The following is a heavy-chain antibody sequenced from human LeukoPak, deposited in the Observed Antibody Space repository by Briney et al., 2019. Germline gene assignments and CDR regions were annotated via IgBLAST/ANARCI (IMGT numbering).Heavy chain of an antibody. CDR2: IFPILGTA. Sequence: SSLRVSCEAPGGTFSSYAISCVRQGPREGVEWRGGIFPILGTANYAQTLRGGVTTSADKSTSTPYMELSSMRSEGTAVYYFARLLLLWFGELARDYYYYGMDVWGKGTTVTVSS. V-gene: IGHV1-69*06. D-gene: IGHD3-10*01. CDR1: GGTFSSYA. J-gene: IGHJ6*04. CDR3: ARLLLLWFGELARDYYYYGMDV.